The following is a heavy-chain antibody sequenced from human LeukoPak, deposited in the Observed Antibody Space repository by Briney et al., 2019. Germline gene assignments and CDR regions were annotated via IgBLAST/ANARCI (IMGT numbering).Heavy chain of an antibody. CDR2: ISGSGGST. J-gene: IGHJ6*02. CDR3: AKDRLGGSGSFYTYYYYGMDV. CDR1: GFTFSSDA. D-gene: IGHD3-10*01. Sequence: PGGSLRLSCAASGFTFSSDAMSWVRQAPGKGLEWVSAISGSGGSTSYADSVKGRFTISRDNSKNTLYLQMNSLRAEDTAVYYCAKDRLGGSGSFYTYYYYGMDVWGQGTTVTVSS. V-gene: IGHV3-23*01.